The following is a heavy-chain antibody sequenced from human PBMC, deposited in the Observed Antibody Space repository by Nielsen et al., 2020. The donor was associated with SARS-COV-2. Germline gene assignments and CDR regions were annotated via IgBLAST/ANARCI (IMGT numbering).Heavy chain of an antibody. V-gene: IGHV4-4*02. CDR1: GFTFSSYW. Sequence: SCAASGFTFSSYWMSWVRQPPGKGLEWIGEIYHRGSTNYSPSLKTRVTISVDKSKNQFSLELRSVTAADTAVYYCARDCSCGLGSSPSYYFDYWGQGTLVTVSS. D-gene: IGHD7-27*01. CDR2: IYHRGST. CDR3: ARDCSCGLGSSPSYYFDY. J-gene: IGHJ4*02.